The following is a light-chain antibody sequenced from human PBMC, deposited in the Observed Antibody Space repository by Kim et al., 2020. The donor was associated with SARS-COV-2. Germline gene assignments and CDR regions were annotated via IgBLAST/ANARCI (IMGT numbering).Light chain of an antibody. J-gene: IGLJ3*02. V-gene: IGLV3-21*04. CDR3: QVWDSSSDHPV. CDR1: KNGSKS. Sequence: APGKTAGMTCGGNKNGSKSVHWYQQKPGQAPVLVIYYDSDRPSGIPERCSGSNSGNTATLTISRVEAGDEADYYCQVWDSSSDHPVCGGGTQLTVL. CDR2: YDS.